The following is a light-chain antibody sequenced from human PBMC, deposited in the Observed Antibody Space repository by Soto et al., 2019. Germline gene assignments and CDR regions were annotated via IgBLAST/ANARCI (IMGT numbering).Light chain of an antibody. CDR1: QSVSSN. V-gene: IGKV3-15*01. J-gene: IGKJ1*01. CDR2: GAY. CDR3: QQYNNWPPVT. Sequence: VLTQSPGTLSLSPGESATLSCRGSQSVSSNLAWYQQKPGQAPRPIIYGAYTRATGIPARFSGSGSGTEFTLTISSLQSEDFAVYYCQQYNNWPPVTFGQGTKVDIK.